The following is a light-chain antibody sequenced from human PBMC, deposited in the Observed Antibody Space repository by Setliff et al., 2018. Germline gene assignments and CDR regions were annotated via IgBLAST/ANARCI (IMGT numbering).Light chain of an antibody. Sequence: QSALAQPPSTSGTPGQKVTISCSGGSSNIGSNTVNWYQQFPGTAPKLLIYSNDQRPSGVPDRFSGSKSGTSASLAISGLQSEDESYYYCAAWDDSLNGLYVFGTGTKV. CDR2: SND. CDR3: AAWDDSLNGLYV. J-gene: IGLJ1*01. CDR1: SSNIGSNT. V-gene: IGLV1-44*01.